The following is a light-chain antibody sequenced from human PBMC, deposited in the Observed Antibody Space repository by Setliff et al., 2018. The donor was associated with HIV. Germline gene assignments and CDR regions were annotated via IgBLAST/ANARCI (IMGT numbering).Light chain of an antibody. CDR3: AAWDDSLNAYV. V-gene: IGLV1-44*01. Sequence: QRVTISCSGSFSNIGRNTVNWYQQLPGTAPKLLIFANFQRPSGVPDRFSGSKSGTSASLAISGLQSEDESDYFCAAWDDSLNAYVFGTGTKVTVL. J-gene: IGLJ1*01. CDR1: FSNIGRNT. CDR2: ANF.